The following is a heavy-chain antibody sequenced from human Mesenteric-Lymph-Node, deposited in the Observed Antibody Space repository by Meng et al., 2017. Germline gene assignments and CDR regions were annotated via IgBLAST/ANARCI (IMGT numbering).Heavy chain of an antibody. J-gene: IGHJ4*02. Sequence: GESLKISCAASGFTFSSYWMSWVRQAPGKGLEWVANIKQDGSEKYYVDSVKGRFTISRDNAKNSLYLQMNSLRAEDTAVYYCARGTALYGSGSYYTDNFDYWGQGTLVTVSS. CDR1: GFTFSSYW. V-gene: IGHV3-7*01. CDR2: IKQDGSEK. CDR3: ARGTALYGSGSYYTDNFDY. D-gene: IGHD3-10*01.